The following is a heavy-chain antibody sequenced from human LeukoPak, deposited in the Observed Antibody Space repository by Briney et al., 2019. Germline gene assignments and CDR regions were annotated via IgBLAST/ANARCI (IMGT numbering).Heavy chain of an antibody. Sequence: GVSLRLSCAASGFTFSSYDMHWVRQAPGKGLEWVTFIRYDGSNKYYADSVKGRFTISRDNSKNTLYLQMNSLRAEDTAVYYCAKNLSDYWGQGTLVTVSS. J-gene: IGHJ4*02. CDR2: IRYDGSNK. CDR3: AKNLSDY. V-gene: IGHV3-30*02. CDR1: GFTFSSYD.